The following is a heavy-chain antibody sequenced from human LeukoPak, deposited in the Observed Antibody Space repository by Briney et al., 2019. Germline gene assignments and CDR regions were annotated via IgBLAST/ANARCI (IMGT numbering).Heavy chain of an antibody. D-gene: IGHD3-22*01. CDR2: ISGSGGST. Sequence: GGYLRLSCAASGFTFSSYAMSWVRQAPGKGLEWVSAISGSGGSTYYADSVKGRFTISRDNSKNTLYLQMNSLRAEDTAVYYCAKDASRITMTLGAFDIWGQGTMVTVSS. J-gene: IGHJ3*02. CDR1: GFTFSSYA. V-gene: IGHV3-23*01. CDR3: AKDASRITMTLGAFDI.